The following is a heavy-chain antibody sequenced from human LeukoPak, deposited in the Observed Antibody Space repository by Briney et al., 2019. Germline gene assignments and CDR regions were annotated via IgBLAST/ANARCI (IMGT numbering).Heavy chain of an antibody. CDR2: ISYDGSNK. CDR1: GFTFSSYA. Sequence: GRSLRLSCAASGFTFSSYAMHWVRQAPGKGLEWVAVISYDGSNKYYADSVKGRFTISRDNSKNTLHLQMNSLRAEDTAVYYCARAEDSDYWGQGTLVTVSS. J-gene: IGHJ4*02. CDR3: ARAEDSDY. V-gene: IGHV3-30*04.